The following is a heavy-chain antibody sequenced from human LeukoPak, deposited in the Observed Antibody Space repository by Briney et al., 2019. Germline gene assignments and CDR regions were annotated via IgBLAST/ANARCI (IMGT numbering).Heavy chain of an antibody. CDR3: AKDPYDTYFDY. CDR2: IYSGGST. CDR1: GFTVSSNY. J-gene: IGHJ4*02. Sequence: GGSLRLSCAASGFTVSSNYMSWVRQAPGKGLEWVSVIYSGGSTFYADSVKGRFTISRDNSKNTLYLQMNSLRAEDTAVYYCAKDPYDTYFDYWGQGALVTVSS. D-gene: IGHD3-9*01. V-gene: IGHV3-53*01.